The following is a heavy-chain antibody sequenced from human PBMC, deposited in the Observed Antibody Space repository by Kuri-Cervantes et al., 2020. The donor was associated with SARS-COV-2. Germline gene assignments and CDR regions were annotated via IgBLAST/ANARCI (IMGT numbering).Heavy chain of an antibody. V-gene: IGHV3-15*07. CDR1: GFTFSNAW. CDR3: AGKPRAYDYVWGSYRNNWFDP. CDR2: IKSKTDGGTT. D-gene: IGHD3-16*02. Sequence: GGSLRLSCAASGFTFSNAWMNWVRQAPGKGLEWVGRIKSKTDGGTTDYAAPVKGRFTISRDDSKNTLYLQMNSLKTEDTAVYYCAGKPRAYDYVWGSYRNNWFDPWGQGTLVTVSS. J-gene: IGHJ5*02.